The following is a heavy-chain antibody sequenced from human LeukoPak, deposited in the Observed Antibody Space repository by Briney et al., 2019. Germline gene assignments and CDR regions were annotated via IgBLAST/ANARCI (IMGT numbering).Heavy chain of an antibody. J-gene: IGHJ3*02. CDR2: IYTSGST. CDR1: GGSFSIYY. CDR3: ASLTTADAFDI. D-gene: IGHD3-22*01. V-gene: IGHV4-4*07. Sequence: SETLSLTCTVSGGSFSIYYWSWIRQPAGKGLEYIGRIYTSGSTNYNPSLKSRVTMSVDTSKSQFSLKLSSVTAADTAVYYCASLTTADAFDIWGQGTMVTVSS.